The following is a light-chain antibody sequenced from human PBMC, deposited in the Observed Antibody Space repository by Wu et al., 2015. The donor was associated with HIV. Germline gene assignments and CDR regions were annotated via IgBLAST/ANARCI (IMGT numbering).Light chain of an antibody. CDR2: DAS. CDR3: QQYYSYPLA. J-gene: IGKJ2*01. CDR1: RSIDTY. V-gene: IGKV1-8*01. Sequence: IQMTQSPSSLSASTGDRVTITCRASRSIDTYLAWYQQKPGKAPKLLIYDASTLQSGVPSRFSGRGSGTDFTLIISHLQSEDSATCYCQQYYSYPLAFGQGTNLQIK.